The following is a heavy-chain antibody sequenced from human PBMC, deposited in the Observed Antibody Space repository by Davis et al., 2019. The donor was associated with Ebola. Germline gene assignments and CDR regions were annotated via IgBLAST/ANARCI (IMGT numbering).Heavy chain of an antibody. Sequence: PGGSLRLSCAASGFTFSTYPMNWVRQAPGKGLEWLSYISGSSSTINYADSVKGRFTISRDNSKNTLYLQMNSLKTEDTAVYYCVAYCGGDCSVWGQGTLVTVSS. D-gene: IGHD2-21*01. V-gene: IGHV3-48*01. CDR1: GFTFSTYP. CDR2: ISGSSSTI. J-gene: IGHJ4*02. CDR3: VAYCGGDCSV.